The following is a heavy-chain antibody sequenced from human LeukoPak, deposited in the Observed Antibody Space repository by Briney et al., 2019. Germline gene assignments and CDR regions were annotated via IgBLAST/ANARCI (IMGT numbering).Heavy chain of an antibody. CDR1: GYSISSGYF. D-gene: IGHD5-24*01. V-gene: IGHV4-38-2*02. J-gene: IGHJ3*02. CDR3: ARAERWLQFNDAFDI. CDR2: IYHSGST. Sequence: KPSETLSLTCPVSGYSISSGYFWGWIRQPPGKGLEWLGSIYHSGSTYYNPSLKSRVTISVDTSKNQFSLTLSSVTAADTAVYYCARAERWLQFNDAFDIWGQGTMVTVSS.